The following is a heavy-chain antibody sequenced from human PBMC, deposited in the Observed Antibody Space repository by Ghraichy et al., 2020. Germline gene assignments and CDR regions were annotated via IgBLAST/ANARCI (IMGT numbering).Heavy chain of an antibody. V-gene: IGHV3-7*01. CDR2: INKNGGDE. CDR3: ARDFSPSYYFDSSSYYVDAFDL. Sequence: LSLTCAASGFTFSKYWMTWVRQAPGKGLEWVANINKNGGDESYVDSVKGRFTISRDNAKNSLLLQMNSLRAEDTAVYYCARDFSPSYYFDSSSYYVDAFDLWGQGTVVTVSS. J-gene: IGHJ3*01. D-gene: IGHD3-22*01. CDR1: GFTFSKYW.